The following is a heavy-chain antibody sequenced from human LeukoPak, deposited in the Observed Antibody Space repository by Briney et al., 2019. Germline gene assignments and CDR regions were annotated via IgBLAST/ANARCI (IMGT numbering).Heavy chain of an antibody. D-gene: IGHD3-9*01. Sequence: SQTLSLTCAISGDSVSSRTATWNWIRQSPSRGLEWLGRTYFRSKWYYDYAMSVKGRVSISPDTSKNHFSLHLDSVTPEDTAVYYCARDHWYDILSFDYWGQGTLVTVSS. CDR3: ARDHWYDILSFDY. J-gene: IGHJ4*02. CDR1: GDSVSSRTAT. CDR2: TYFRSKWYY. V-gene: IGHV6-1*01.